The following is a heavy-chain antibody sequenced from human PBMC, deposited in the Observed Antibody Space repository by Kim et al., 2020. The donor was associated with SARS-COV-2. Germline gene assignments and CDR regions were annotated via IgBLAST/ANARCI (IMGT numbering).Heavy chain of an antibody. CDR3: ARERWQLVLPTTARLDY. CDR2: IYSGGST. Sequence: GGSLRLSCAASGFTVSSNYMSWVRQAPGKGLEWVSVIYSGGSTYSADSVKGSSTISRANSKNTLYLQMNSLRAGDTAVYYCARERWQLVLPTTARLDY. CDR1: GFTVSSNY. J-gene: IGHJ4*01. V-gene: IGHV3-66*01. D-gene: IGHD2-15*01.